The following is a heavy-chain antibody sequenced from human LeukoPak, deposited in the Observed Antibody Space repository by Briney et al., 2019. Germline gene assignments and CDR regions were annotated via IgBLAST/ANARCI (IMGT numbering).Heavy chain of an antibody. CDR3: VREGGGLGYFDS. J-gene: IGHJ5*01. CDR1: GYTFTSYY. Sequence: ASVKVSCKASGYTFTSYYIHWIRQAPGQGLEWMGIINPSDGSTNYAPKFQGRVTMTTDTSTSTVYMDLSGLRSEDTAVYYCVREGGGLGYFDSWAREPWSPSPQ. D-gene: IGHD3-16*01. CDR2: INPSDGST. V-gene: IGHV1-46*01.